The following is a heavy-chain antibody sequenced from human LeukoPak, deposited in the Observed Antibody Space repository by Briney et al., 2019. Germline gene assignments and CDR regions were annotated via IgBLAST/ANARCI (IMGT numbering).Heavy chain of an antibody. J-gene: IGHJ6*03. CDR3: ARVASPYTAMVLSANYYYYMDV. D-gene: IGHD5-18*01. Sequence: SETLSLTCTVSGGSISSYYWSWIRQPPGKGLEWIGYIYYSGSTNYNPSLKSRVTISVDTSKNQFSLKLSSVTAADTAVYYCARVASPYTAMVLSANYYYYMDVWGKGTTVTVSS. CDR2: IYYSGST. CDR1: GGSISSYY. V-gene: IGHV4-59*01.